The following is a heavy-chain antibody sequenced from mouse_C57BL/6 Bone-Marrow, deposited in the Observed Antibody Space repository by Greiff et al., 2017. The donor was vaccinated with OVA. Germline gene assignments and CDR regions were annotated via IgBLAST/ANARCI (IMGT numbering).Heavy chain of an antibody. CDR2: IYPGAGDT. CDR3: ARWGSSYAMDY. CDR1: GYAFSSYW. Sequence: QVQLQQSGAELVKPGASVKISCKASGYAFSSYWMNWVKQRPGKGLEWIGQIYPGAGDTNYNGKFKGKATLTADKSSSTAYMQLSRLTSEESAVDCCARWGSSYAMDYWGQGTSVTVSS. D-gene: IGHD1-1*01. J-gene: IGHJ4*01. V-gene: IGHV1-80*01.